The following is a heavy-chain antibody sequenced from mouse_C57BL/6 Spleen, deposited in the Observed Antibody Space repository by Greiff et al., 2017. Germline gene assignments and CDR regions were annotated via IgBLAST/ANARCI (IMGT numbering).Heavy chain of an antibody. V-gene: IGHV5-6*02. Sequence: EVKVEESGGDLVKPGGSLKLSCAASGFTFSSYGMSWVHQTPDKRLEWVATISSGGSYTYYPDSVKGRFTISRDNAKNTLYLQMSSLKSEDTAMYYFARLTTVVEYYFDYWGQGTTLTVSS. CDR2: ISSGGSYT. D-gene: IGHD1-1*01. CDR3: ARLTTVVEYYFDY. CDR1: GFTFSSYG. J-gene: IGHJ2*01.